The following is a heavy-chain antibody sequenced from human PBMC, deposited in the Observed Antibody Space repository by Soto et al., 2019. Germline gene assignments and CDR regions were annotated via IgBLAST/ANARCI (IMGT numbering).Heavy chain of an antibody. CDR3: ARQSTMFDD. CDR1: GFTFTRYS. J-gene: IGHJ5*02. V-gene: IGHV3-21*06. D-gene: IGHD2-8*01. CDR2: ISSTTNYI. Sequence: GGSLRLSCAASGFTFTRYSMNWVRQAPGKGLEWVSSISSTTNYIYYGDSIKGRFTISRDTAKNSLSLEMNRLRAEDTAVYYCARQSTMFDDWGQGPL.